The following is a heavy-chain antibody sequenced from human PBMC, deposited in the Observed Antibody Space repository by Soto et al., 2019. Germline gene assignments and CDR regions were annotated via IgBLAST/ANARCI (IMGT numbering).Heavy chain of an antibody. CDR3: ARTHSDYEMNSY. CDR2: IYPGDSDT. J-gene: IGHJ4*02. D-gene: IGHD4-17*01. Sequence: GASVKVSCKASGYTFTSYGISWVRQAPGQGLEWMGIIYPGDSDTRYSPSFQGQVTISADKSISTAYLQWSSLKASDTAMYYCARTHSDYEMNSYWGQGTLVTVSS. CDR1: GYTFTSYG. V-gene: IGHV5-51*01.